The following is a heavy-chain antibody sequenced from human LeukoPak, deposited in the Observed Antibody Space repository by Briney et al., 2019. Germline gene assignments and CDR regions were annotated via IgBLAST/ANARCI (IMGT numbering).Heavy chain of an antibody. CDR2: IIPIFGTA. V-gene: IGHV1-69*05. D-gene: IGHD6-13*01. J-gene: IGHJ5*02. CDR1: EGTFSSYA. CDR3: ARDSWGGTRPGIAAAGTGLGWFDP. Sequence: SVKVSCKASEGTFSSYAISWVRQAPGQGLEWMGGIIPIFGTANYAQKFQGRVTITTDESTSIAYMELSSLRSEDTAVYYCARDSWGGTRPGIAAAGTGLGWFDPWGQGTLVTVSS.